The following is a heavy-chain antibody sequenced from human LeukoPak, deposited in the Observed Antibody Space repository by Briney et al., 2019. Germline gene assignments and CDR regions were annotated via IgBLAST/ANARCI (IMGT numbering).Heavy chain of an antibody. D-gene: IGHD3-22*01. J-gene: IGHJ6*03. CDR2: IYTTGST. CDR3: AGELLPPGKYYYHMGV. CDR1: GASIGSGSYY. Sequence: SQTLSLTCTVSGASIGSGSYYWSWIRQPAGKGLERIGRIYTTGSTDYNPSLKSRFSMSIDTSKNQLSLRLSSVTAADTAVYYCAGELLPPGKYYYHMGVWGKGTTLTVSS. V-gene: IGHV4-61*02.